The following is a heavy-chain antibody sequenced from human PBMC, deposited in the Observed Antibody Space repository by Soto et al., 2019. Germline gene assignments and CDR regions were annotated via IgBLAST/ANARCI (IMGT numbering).Heavy chain of an antibody. CDR3: AREVSYYDSSGYSDY. J-gene: IGHJ4*02. CDR1: GYTFTSYG. Sequence: ASVKVSCKASGYTFTSYGISWVRQAPGQGLEWMGWISAYNGNTNYAQKLQGRVTMTTDTSTSTAYVELRSLRSDDTAVYHCAREVSYYDSSGYSDYWGQGTLVTVSS. V-gene: IGHV1-18*01. D-gene: IGHD3-22*01. CDR2: ISAYNGNT.